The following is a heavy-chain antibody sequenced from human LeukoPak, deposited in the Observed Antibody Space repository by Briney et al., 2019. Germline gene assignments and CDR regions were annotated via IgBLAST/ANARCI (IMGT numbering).Heavy chain of an antibody. CDR3: ARSPSWAYYYYMDV. CDR1: GYTFMSYY. Sequence: ASVKVSCKASGYTFMSYYIHWVRQAPRQGFEWMGVINPSGGSTSYAQKFQGRVTMTRDTSTSTVYMELSSLRSEDTAVYYCARSPSWAYYYYMDVWGKGTTVTVSS. D-gene: IGHD3-16*01. CDR2: INPSGGST. J-gene: IGHJ6*03. V-gene: IGHV1-46*01.